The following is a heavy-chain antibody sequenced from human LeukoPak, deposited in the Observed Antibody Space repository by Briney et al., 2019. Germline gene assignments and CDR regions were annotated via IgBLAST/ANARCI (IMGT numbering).Heavy chain of an antibody. CDR3: AKVSSLGNWFDP. CDR2: IYADGST. CDR1: GGSISSDY. J-gene: IGHJ5*02. Sequence: SETLSLTCTVSGGSISSDYWNWIRQPAGKGLEWIGRIYADGSTNLTPSLKSRVTMSVDTSQNQFSLRLSSVTAADTAVYYCAKVSSLGNWFDPWGQGALVTVAS. V-gene: IGHV4-4*07. D-gene: IGHD3-16*01.